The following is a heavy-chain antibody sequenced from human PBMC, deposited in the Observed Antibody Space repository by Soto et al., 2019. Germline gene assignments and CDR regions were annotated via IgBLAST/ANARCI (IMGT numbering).Heavy chain of an antibody. CDR3: ACSSGYYLLFDY. Sequence: SETLSLTCTVSGGSISSYYWSWIRQPPGKGLEWIGYIYYSGSTNYNPSLKSRVTISVDTSKNQFSLKLSSVTAADTAVYYCACSSGYYLLFDYWGQGTLVTVSS. V-gene: IGHV4-59*01. J-gene: IGHJ4*02. CDR2: IYYSGST. D-gene: IGHD3-22*01. CDR1: GGSISSYY.